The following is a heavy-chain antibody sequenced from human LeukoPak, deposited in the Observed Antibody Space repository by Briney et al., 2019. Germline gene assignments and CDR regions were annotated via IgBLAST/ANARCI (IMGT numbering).Heavy chain of an antibody. D-gene: IGHD4-17*01. CDR2: MYSGGNT. J-gene: IGHJ4*02. Sequence: GGSLRLSCAASGFTFSSHAMSWVRQAPGKGLEWVSVMYSGGNTYYADSVKGRFTISRDNSKNTLFLQMNSLRAEDTAVYYCARGIGSTVFFDYWGQGTLVTVSS. CDR1: GFTFSSHA. V-gene: IGHV3-23*03. CDR3: ARGIGSTVFFDY.